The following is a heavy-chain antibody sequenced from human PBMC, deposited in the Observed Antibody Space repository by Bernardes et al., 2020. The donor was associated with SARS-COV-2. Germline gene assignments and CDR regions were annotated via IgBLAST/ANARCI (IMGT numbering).Heavy chain of an antibody. CDR2: ISAYNGNT. V-gene: IGHV1-18*01. CDR3: ARELDGYNYYPFDY. CDR1: GYTFTSYG. D-gene: IGHD5-12*01. J-gene: IGHJ4*02. Sequence: ASKKDSCKASGYTFTSYGISWVRQAPGQGLEWMGWISAYNGNTNYAQKLQGRVTMTTDTSTSTAYMELRSLRSDDTAVYYCARELDGYNYYPFDYWGQGTLVTGSS.